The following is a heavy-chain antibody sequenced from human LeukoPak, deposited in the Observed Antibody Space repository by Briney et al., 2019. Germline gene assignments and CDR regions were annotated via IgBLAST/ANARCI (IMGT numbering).Heavy chain of an antibody. J-gene: IGHJ4*02. CDR3: ARVRRWFGELLLDY. D-gene: IGHD3-10*01. CDR2: INHSGST. CDR1: GGSFSGYY. V-gene: IGHV4-34*01. Sequence: SETLSLTCAVYGGSFSGYYWSWIRQPPGKGLEWIGEINHSGSTNYNPSPKSRVTISVDTSKNQFSLKLSSVTAADTAVYYCARVRRWFGELLLDYWGQGTLVTVSS.